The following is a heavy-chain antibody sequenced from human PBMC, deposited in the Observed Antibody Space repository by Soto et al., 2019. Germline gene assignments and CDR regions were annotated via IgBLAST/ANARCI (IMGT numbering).Heavy chain of an antibody. V-gene: IGHV4-39*01. CDR2: IYYLGNT. CDR1: GGSISSSSSY. CDR3: AGLYPYEIIGYHLNY. J-gene: IGHJ4*02. D-gene: IGHD3-22*01. Sequence: SETLSLTCTVSGGSISSSSSYWGWIRQPPGKGLEWVGNIYYLGNTYYNPSLGSRVTISVDTSKNQFSLKLRSVTAADTAVFYCAGLYPYEIIGYHLNYWGQGTLVTVSS.